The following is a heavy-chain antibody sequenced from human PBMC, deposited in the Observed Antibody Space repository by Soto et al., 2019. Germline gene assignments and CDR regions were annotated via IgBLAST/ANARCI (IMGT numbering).Heavy chain of an antibody. CDR2: INHSGST. V-gene: IGHV4-34*01. CDR1: GGSFSGYY. D-gene: IGHD3-3*01. J-gene: IGHJ4*02. CDR3: ARGAIFGVVVGRGHYFDY. Sequence: SETLSLTCAVYGGSFSGYYWSWIRQPPGKGLEWIGEINHSGSTNYNPSLKSRVTISVDTSKNQFSLKLSSVTAADTAVYYCARGAIFGVVVGRGHYFDYWGQGTRVTVSS.